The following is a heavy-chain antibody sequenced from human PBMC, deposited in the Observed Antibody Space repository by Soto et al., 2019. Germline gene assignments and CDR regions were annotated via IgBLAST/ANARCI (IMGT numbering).Heavy chain of an antibody. CDR2: IYYSGST. Sequence: SETLSLTCTVSGGSISSYYWSWIRQPPGKGLEWIGYIYYSGSTNYNPSLKSRVTISVDTSKNQFSLKLSSVTAADTAVYYCARAHIVVVTATGHWFDPWGQGTPVTVSS. D-gene: IGHD2-21*02. V-gene: IGHV4-59*01. CDR1: GGSISSYY. J-gene: IGHJ5*02. CDR3: ARAHIVVVTATGHWFDP.